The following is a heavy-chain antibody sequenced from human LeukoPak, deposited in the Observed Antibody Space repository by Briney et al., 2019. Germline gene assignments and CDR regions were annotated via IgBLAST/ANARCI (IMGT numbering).Heavy chain of an antibody. CDR2: IYYSGDT. D-gene: IGHD3-10*01. CDR3: ARVSYHYDSGNYS. CDR1: GGSITSSSHY. V-gene: IGHV4-39*07. Sequence: SETLSLTCTVSGGSITSSSHYWGWIRQPPGKGLEWIGSIYYSGDTYYNPSLKSRVTISVDRSKNQFSLKLISVTAADTAVYYCARVSYHYDSGNYSWGQGTLVTVSS. J-gene: IGHJ5*02.